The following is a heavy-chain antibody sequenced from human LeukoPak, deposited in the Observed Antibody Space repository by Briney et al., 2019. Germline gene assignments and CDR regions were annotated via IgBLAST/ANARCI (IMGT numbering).Heavy chain of an antibody. CDR3: SKDLVWNYRNFDY. CDR2: ISYDGSNK. CDR1: GFTFSSYG. Sequence: GGSLRLSCAASGFTFSSYGMHWVRQAPGKGLEWVAVISYDGSNKYYADSVKGRFTISRDNYKNTLYLQMNSLRAEDTAIYYCSKDLVWNYRNFDYWGQGTLVTVSS. D-gene: IGHD1-7*01. J-gene: IGHJ4*02. V-gene: IGHV3-30*18.